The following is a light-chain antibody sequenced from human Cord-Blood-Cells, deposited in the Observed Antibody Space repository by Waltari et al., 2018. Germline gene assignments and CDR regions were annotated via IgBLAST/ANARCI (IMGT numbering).Light chain of an antibody. CDR3: CSYAGSYTVV. J-gene: IGLJ2*01. V-gene: IGLV2-11*01. Sequence: QSALTQPRSVSGSPGQSVTISCTGTSSDVGGYNYVSWYQQQPGKAPKPMIYDVSKRPEGVPDRFSGSKSGNTASLTISGLQAEDEADYYCCSYAGSYTVVFGGGTKLTVL. CDR2: DVS. CDR1: SSDVGGYNY.